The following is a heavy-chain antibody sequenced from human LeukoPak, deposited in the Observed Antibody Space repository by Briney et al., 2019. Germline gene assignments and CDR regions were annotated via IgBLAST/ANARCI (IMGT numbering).Heavy chain of an antibody. D-gene: IGHD2-2*01. Sequence: GGSLRLSCAASGFTFSSYWMSWVRQAPGKGLEWVANIKQDGSEKFYVDSVKGRFTISRDNAKNSLYLQMNSLRAEDTAVYYCARDPVPAANTNAFDIWGQGTMVTVSS. CDR3: ARDPVPAANTNAFDI. J-gene: IGHJ3*02. CDR2: IKQDGSEK. CDR1: GFTFSSYW. V-gene: IGHV3-7*03.